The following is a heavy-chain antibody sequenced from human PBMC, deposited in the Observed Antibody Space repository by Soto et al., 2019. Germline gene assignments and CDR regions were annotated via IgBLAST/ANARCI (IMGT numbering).Heavy chain of an antibody. CDR3: ARDDYYDSSGYDY. J-gene: IGHJ4*02. CDR1: GGSISSGDYY. D-gene: IGHD3-22*01. V-gene: IGHV4-30-4*01. CDR2: IYYSGST. Sequence: SETLSLTCTVSGGSISSGDYYWSWIRQPPGKGLEWIGSIYYSGSTYYNPSLKSRVTISVDTSKNQFSLKLSSVTAADTAVYYCARDDYYDSSGYDYWGQGALVTVSS.